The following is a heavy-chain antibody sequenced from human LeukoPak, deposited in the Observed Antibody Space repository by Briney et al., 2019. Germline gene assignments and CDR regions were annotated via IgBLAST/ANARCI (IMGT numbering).Heavy chain of an antibody. V-gene: IGHV4-61*01. CDR3: ARDPPVAGTS. J-gene: IGHJ4*02. D-gene: IGHD6-19*01. CDR2: IYASGNT. Sequence: KPSETLSLTCTVSGGSVSSASYYWTWIRQPPGKGLEWIGYIYASGNTNYNPSLKSRVTISVDTSKNQFSLKLGSVTAADTAVYYCARDPPVAGTSWGQGTLVTVSS. CDR1: GGSVSSASYY.